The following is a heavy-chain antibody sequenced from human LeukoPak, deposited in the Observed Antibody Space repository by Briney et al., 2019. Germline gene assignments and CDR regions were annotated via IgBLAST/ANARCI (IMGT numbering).Heavy chain of an antibody. D-gene: IGHD1-26*01. CDR1: GGSISSSSYY. J-gene: IGHJ5*02. Sequence: ASETLSLTCTVSGGSISSSSYYWGWIRQPPGKGLEWIGSMYYSGSNYYNPSLKSRVTMSVDTSENQFSLKLSSVTAADTAVYYCARCSGSYHGWFDPWGQGTLVAVSS. V-gene: IGHV4-39*01. CDR3: ARCSGSYHGWFDP. CDR2: MYYSGSN.